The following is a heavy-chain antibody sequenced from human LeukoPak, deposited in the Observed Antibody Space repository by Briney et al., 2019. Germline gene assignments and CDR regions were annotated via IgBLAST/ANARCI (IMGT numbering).Heavy chain of an antibody. D-gene: IGHD3-10*01. Sequence: PSETLSLTGTVSGGSISSSSYYWGWIRQPPGKGLGWIGSIYYSGSTYYNPSLKSRVTISVDTSKNQFSLKLSSVTAADTAVYYCARLPFTMVRGVMYFFDYWGQGTLVTVSS. CDR2: IYYSGST. J-gene: IGHJ4*02. V-gene: IGHV4-39*01. CDR1: GGSISSSSYY. CDR3: ARLPFTMVRGVMYFFDY.